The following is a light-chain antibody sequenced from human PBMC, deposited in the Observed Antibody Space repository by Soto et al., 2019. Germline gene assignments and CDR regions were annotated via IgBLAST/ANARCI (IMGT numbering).Light chain of an antibody. CDR2: AAS. Sequence: DIQMTQSPSSLSASVGDRVTITCRASQGIRDALGWYQQKPGKAPKRLIYAASSLQSGVPSRFSGSGSGTEFTLTIISLQPEDFATYSCLQHNSYPQTFGQGTKVEIK. V-gene: IGKV1-17*01. CDR1: QGIRDA. J-gene: IGKJ1*01. CDR3: LQHNSYPQT.